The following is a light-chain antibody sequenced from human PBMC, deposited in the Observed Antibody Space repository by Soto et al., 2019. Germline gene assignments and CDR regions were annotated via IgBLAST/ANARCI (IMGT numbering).Light chain of an antibody. CDR2: KAS. V-gene: IGKV1-5*03. CDR3: QRYNSYPYT. J-gene: IGKJ2*01. CDR1: QSISSW. Sequence: DIQMTQSPSTLSASVGDRVTITCRASQSISSWLAWYQQKPGQTPKLLIYKASILTSGVPSRFSGSGSGTELTLTISSLQPDDFVAYYCQRYNSYPYTFGQGTKLEIK.